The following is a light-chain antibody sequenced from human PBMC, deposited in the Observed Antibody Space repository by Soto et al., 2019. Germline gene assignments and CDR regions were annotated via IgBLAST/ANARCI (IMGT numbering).Light chain of an antibody. CDR2: DND. Sequence: QSVLTQPPSVSAAPGQQVTISCSGSSSNIGDNYLSLYQHLPGTAPKLVVYDNDRRPSGIPGRFSGSKSGTSATLVITGLQTGDEADYYCGTWDDRLDGNYVFGTGTKVTVL. CDR3: GTWDDRLDGNYV. CDR1: SSNIGDNY. J-gene: IGLJ1*01. V-gene: IGLV1-51*01.